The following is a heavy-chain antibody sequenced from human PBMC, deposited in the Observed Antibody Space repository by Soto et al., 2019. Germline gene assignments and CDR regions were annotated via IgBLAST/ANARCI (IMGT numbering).Heavy chain of an antibody. J-gene: IGHJ3*02. V-gene: IGHV4-59*08. D-gene: IGHD2-15*01. Sequence: SETLSLTCTVSGCSISSYYWSWIRQPPGKGLEWIGYIYYSGSTNYNPSLKSRVTISVDTSKNQFSLKLSSVTAADTAVYYCARLVKYCSGGSCYFTRDAFDIWGQGTMVTVSS. CDR1: GCSISSYY. CDR2: IYYSGST. CDR3: ARLVKYCSGGSCYFTRDAFDI.